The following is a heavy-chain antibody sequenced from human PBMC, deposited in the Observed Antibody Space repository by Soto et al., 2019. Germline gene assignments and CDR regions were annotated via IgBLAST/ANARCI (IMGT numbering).Heavy chain of an antibody. CDR2: ISAYNGNT. Sequence: QVQLVQSGAEVKKPGASVKVSCKASGYTFTSYGISWVRQAPGQGLEWMGWISAYNGNTNYAQKLQGRVTMTTDTTTRTADMERRSLCSYDTAVYYCARDAPGGSSGWDIKFDYWGQGTLVTVSS. CDR1: GYTFTSYG. J-gene: IGHJ4*02. V-gene: IGHV1-18*01. CDR3: ARDAPGGSSGWDIKFDY. D-gene: IGHD6-19*01.